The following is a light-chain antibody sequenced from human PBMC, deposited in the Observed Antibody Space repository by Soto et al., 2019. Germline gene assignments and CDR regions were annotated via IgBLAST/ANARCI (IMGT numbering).Light chain of an antibody. Sequence: EIVLTQSPATLSLSPGERATLSCRASQSISSYLAWYQQKPDQAPRLLIYDASNRATGIPARFSGSGSGTDFTLTISSLATEDFAVYYCHQRSTWPFTFGPGTKVDIK. CDR3: HQRSTWPFT. CDR2: DAS. J-gene: IGKJ3*01. CDR1: QSISSY. V-gene: IGKV3-11*01.